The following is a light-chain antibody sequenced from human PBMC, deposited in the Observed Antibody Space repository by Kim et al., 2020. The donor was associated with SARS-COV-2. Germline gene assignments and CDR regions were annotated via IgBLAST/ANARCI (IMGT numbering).Light chain of an antibody. CDR1: QSIDIY. J-gene: IGKJ2*01. V-gene: IGKV1-39*01. Sequence: SASVGDRVTITGRASQSIDIYLNWYQQKPGKAPEVLIYAASRLQSGVPSRFSGSGSGTDFTLIITSLRPEDVATYYCQQTYTLPYTFGQGTKLEI. CDR3: QQTYTLPYT. CDR2: AAS.